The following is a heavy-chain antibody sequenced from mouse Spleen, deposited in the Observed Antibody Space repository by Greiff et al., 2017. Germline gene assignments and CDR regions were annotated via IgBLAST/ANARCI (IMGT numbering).Heavy chain of an antibody. Sequence: EVMLVESGGGLVKLGGSLKLSCAASGFTFSSYAMSWVRQTPEKRLEWVATISSGGGNTYYPDSVKGRFTISRDNAKNTLYLQMSSLKSEDTAMYYCARRGVEDWFAYWGQGTLVTVSA. J-gene: IGHJ3*01. CDR3: ARRGVEDWFAY. CDR2: ISSGGGNT. CDR1: GFTFSSYA. V-gene: IGHV5-9*01.